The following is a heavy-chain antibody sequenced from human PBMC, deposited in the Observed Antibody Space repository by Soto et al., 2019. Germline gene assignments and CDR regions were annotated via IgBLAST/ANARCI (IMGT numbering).Heavy chain of an antibody. CDR1: GFTLNSYS. D-gene: IGHD4-17*01. Sequence: QVQLEESGGGVVQPGRSLRLSCAASGFTLNSYSMQWVRQPPGKGLEWLAAIWYDGTQKYYADSVKGRFIISRDNSKKTLYLEMNSLRAEDTAVYYCARAGGTTVTGLWHFDSWGQGTLVTVSS. V-gene: IGHV3-33*01. CDR2: IWYDGTQK. J-gene: IGHJ4*02. CDR3: ARAGGTTVTGLWHFDS.